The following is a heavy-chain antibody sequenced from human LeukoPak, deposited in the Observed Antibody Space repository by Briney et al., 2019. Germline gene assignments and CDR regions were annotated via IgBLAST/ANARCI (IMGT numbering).Heavy chain of an antibody. CDR2: IYYSGST. CDR3: ARVVVWAAGYYFDY. J-gene: IGHJ4*02. CDR1: GGSISSYY. Sequence: NSSETLSLTCTVSGGSISSYYWSWIRQPPGKGLEWIGYIYYSGSTNYNPSLKSRVTISVDTSKNQFSLKLSSVTAADPAVYYCARVVVWAAGYYFDYWGQGTLVTVSS. V-gene: IGHV4-59*01. D-gene: IGHD2-15*01.